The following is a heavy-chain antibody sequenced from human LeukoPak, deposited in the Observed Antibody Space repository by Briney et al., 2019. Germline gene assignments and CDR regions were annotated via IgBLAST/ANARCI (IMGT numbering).Heavy chain of an antibody. Sequence: SQTLSLTCALSGDIFSRGGTAWRWGRQSPARGLEWQERTYYWWNWYNVYAVAVKNRISTNPDTSNNQLSLQLNSVTPEDTAVYYCVRDQRNTKLYYYGMHVWGQGTTVTVSS. D-gene: IGHD1/OR15-1a*01. J-gene: IGHJ6*02. CDR2: TYYWWNWYN. V-gene: IGHV6-1*01. CDR1: GDIFSRGGTA. CDR3: VRDQRNTKLYYYGMHV.